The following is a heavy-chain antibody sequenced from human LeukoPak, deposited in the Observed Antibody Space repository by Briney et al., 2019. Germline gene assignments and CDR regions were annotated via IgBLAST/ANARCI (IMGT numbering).Heavy chain of an antibody. CDR1: GFTFSSYE. J-gene: IGHJ5*02. Sequence: PGGSLRLSCAASGFTFSSYEMNWVRQAPGKGLEWVSYISSSSSTIYYADSVKGRFTISRDNAKNSLYLQMNSLRAEDTAVYYCARDPFGEFCPWGQGTLVTVSS. CDR3: ARDPFGEFCP. CDR2: ISSSSSTI. D-gene: IGHD3-10*01. V-gene: IGHV3-48*03.